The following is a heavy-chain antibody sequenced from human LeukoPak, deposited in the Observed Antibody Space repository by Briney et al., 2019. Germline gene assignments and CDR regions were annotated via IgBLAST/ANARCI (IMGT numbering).Heavy chain of an antibody. V-gene: IGHV1-2*02. CDR3: ARVCGGDCYGYYYGMDV. Sequence: ASVKVSCKASGYTFTGYCMHWVRQAPGQGLEWMGWINPNSGGTNYAQKFQGRVTMTRDTSISTAYMELSRLRSDDTAVYYCARVCGGDCYGYYYGMDVWGQGTTVTVSS. CDR2: INPNSGGT. CDR1: GYTFTGYC. D-gene: IGHD2-21*02. J-gene: IGHJ6*02.